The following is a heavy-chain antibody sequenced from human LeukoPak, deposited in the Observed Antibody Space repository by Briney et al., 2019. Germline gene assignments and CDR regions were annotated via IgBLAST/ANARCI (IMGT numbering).Heavy chain of an antibody. Sequence: GASVKVSCQASGYTFTGYYMHWVRPAPGQGLEWMGWINPNSGGTNYAQKFQGRVTMTRDTSISTAYMKVSRLRSDDTAVYYCARWDILTGTPYWGQGTLVTVSS. D-gene: IGHD3-9*01. CDR2: INPNSGGT. V-gene: IGHV1-2*02. CDR3: ARWDILTGTPY. CDR1: GYTFTGYY. J-gene: IGHJ4*02.